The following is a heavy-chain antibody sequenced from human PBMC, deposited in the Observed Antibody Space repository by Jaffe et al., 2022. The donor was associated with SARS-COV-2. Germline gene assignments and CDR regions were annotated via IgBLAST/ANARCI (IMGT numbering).Heavy chain of an antibody. Sequence: EAQLVESGGGLVRPGESLRLSCVASGFIFRNAYMNWVRQAPGKGLEWLGRIKSNPDGGTADYAAPVKGRFTISRDDSKNTLYLQMNSLESEDTGVYYCAHSRGIGTFDWGQGTLVTASS. D-gene: IGHD1-26*01. CDR3: AHSRGIGTFD. CDR1: GFIFRNAY. CDR2: IKSNPDGGTA. J-gene: IGHJ1*01. V-gene: IGHV3-15*05.